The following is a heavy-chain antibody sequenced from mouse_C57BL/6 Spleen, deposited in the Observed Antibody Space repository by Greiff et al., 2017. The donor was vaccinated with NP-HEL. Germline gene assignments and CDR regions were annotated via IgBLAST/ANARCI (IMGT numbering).Heavy chain of an antibody. CDR2: IDPSDSYT. D-gene: IGHD2-5*01. CDR3: ARIAYSNSAWFAY. CDR1: GYTFTSYW. V-gene: IGHV1-50*01. J-gene: IGHJ3*01. Sequence: VQLQQPGAELVKPGASVKLSCKASGYTFTSYWMQWVKQRPGQGLEWIGEIDPSDSYTNYNQKFKGKATLTVDTSSSTAYMQLSSLTSEDSAVYYCARIAYSNSAWFAYWGQGTLVTVSA.